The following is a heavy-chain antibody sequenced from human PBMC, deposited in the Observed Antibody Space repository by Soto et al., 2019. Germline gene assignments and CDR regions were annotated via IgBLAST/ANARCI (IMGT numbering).Heavy chain of an antibody. Sequence: GGSLRLSCAASGFTFTGYSMSWVLQAPGKGLEWVSSISSTTNYIYYGDSMKGRFTISRDNAKNSLYLEMNSLRAEDTAVYYCARESEDLTSNFDYWGQGTLVTVSS. CDR1: GFTFTGYS. CDR3: ARESEDLTSNFDY. V-gene: IGHV3-21*06. CDR2: ISSTTNYI. J-gene: IGHJ4*02.